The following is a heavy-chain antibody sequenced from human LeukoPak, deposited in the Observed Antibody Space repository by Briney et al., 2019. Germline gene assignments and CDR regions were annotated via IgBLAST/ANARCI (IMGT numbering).Heavy chain of an antibody. CDR3: ARGAPPQN. V-gene: IGHV4-39*07. CDR2: VYYTGAS. CDR1: GGSISSSSYY. J-gene: IGHJ4*02. Sequence: SETLSLTCTVSGGSISSSSYYWGWIRQPPGKGLEWIGSVYYTGASCYNPSLKSRVTISIDTSKNHFSLNLTYVTAADTAVYYCARGAPPQNWGQGALVTVSS.